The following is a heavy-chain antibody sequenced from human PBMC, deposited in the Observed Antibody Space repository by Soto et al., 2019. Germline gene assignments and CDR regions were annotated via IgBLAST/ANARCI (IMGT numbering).Heavy chain of an antibody. Sequence: SLRLSCAASGFTFSSYGMHWVRQAPGKGLEWVAVISYDGSNKYYADSVKGRFTISRDNSKNTLYLQMNSLRAEDTAVYYCAKEAGRYCSSTSGYWNWFDPWGQGTLVTVYS. CDR2: ISYDGSNK. CDR1: GFTFSSYG. CDR3: AKEAGRYCSSTSGYWNWFDP. J-gene: IGHJ5*02. V-gene: IGHV3-30*18. D-gene: IGHD2-2*01.